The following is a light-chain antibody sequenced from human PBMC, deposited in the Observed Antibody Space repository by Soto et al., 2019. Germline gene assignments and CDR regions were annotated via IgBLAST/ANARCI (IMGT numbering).Light chain of an antibody. Sequence: EIVLTQSPTTLSLSPGERATLSCRASQSVSSYFAWYQQKPGQAPRLLIYDASTRAADIPARFSGSGSGTDCTLTISSLEPEDFAVYYCQHRSDGPLTFGGGTKVEIK. CDR2: DAS. V-gene: IGKV3-11*01. CDR1: QSVSSY. J-gene: IGKJ4*01. CDR3: QHRSDGPLT.